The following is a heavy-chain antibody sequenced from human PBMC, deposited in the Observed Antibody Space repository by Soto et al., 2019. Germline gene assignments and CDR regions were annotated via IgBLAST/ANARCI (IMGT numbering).Heavy chain of an antibody. CDR1: GGSISSYY. CDR3: ARASGYEAYYFDY. D-gene: IGHD5-12*01. J-gene: IGHJ4*02. V-gene: IGHV4-59*01. CDR2: IYYSGST. Sequence: SETLSLTCTVSGGSISSYYWNWIRQPPGKGLEWIGYIYYSGSTNYNPSLKSRVTISVDTSKNQFSLKLSSVTAADTAVYYCARASGYEAYYFDYWGQGTLVTV.